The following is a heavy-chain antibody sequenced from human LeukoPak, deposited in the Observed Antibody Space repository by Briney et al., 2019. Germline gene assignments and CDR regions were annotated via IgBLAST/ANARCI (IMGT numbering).Heavy chain of an antibody. V-gene: IGHV4-59*01. D-gene: IGHD2-21*02. CDR1: GGSISSYY. CDR3: ARGACGGDCYLV. J-gene: IGHJ4*02. Sequence: SQTLSLTCTVSGGSISSYYWGWIRQPPGKGLEWIGYIYYSGSTKYNSSLKSRVTISVDTSKNQFSLKLGSVTAADTAVYYCARGACGGDCYLVWGQGALVTVPS. CDR2: IYYSGST.